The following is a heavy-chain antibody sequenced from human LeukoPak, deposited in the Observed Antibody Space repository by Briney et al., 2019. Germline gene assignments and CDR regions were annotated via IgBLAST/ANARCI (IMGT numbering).Heavy chain of an antibody. V-gene: IGHV3-7*01. J-gene: IGHJ3*01. D-gene: IGHD3-10*01. CDR2: IKLDVSET. Sequence: GGSLRLSCAASGFTFSSYWMTWVRQAPGKGLEWVADIKLDVSETYYVDSVRGRFTISRDNTKNSLYLQMDSLRAEDTAVYYCARKGNAFDFWGQGTMVTVSS. CDR3: ARKGNAFDF. CDR1: GFTFSSYW.